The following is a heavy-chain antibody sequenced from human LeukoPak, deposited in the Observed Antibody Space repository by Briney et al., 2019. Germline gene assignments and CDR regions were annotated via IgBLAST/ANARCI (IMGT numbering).Heavy chain of an antibody. CDR2: IFSSGST. CDR3: ARDYDVLTAYPPTQLFDP. V-gene: IGHV4-61*02. D-gene: IGHD3-9*01. Sequence: SETLSLTCNVSGGSISSTLYNWNWIRQPAGKGLEWIGRIFSSGSTNYNPSLKSRVSMSVDTSKNQFSLKLNSVTAADTAVYYCARDYDVLTAYPPTQLFDPWGQGTLVTVSS. J-gene: IGHJ5*02. CDR1: GGSISSTLYN.